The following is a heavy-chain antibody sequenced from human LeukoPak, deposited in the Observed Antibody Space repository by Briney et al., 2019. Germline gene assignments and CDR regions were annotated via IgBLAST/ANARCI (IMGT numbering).Heavy chain of an antibody. V-gene: IGHV3-11*01. Sequence: GGSLRLSCAASGFSFSDYYMSWIRQAPGKGLEWVSYISSSGSTIYYGDSVKGRFTISRDNAKNSLYLQMNSLRAEDTAVYYCARHSDWYDAFDIWGQGTMVTVSS. D-gene: IGHD6-19*01. CDR1: GFSFSDYY. CDR3: ARHSDWYDAFDI. CDR2: ISSSGSTI. J-gene: IGHJ3*02.